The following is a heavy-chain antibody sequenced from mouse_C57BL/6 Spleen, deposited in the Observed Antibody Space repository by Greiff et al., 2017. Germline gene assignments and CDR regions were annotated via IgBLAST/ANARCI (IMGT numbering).Heavy chain of an antibody. CDR3: ARRGTVYYFDY. J-gene: IGHJ2*01. V-gene: IGHV1-50*01. D-gene: IGHD3-3*01. CDR2: IDPSVSYT. Sequence: QVQLKQPGAELVKPGASVKLSCKASGYTFTSYWMQWVKQRPGQGLEWIGEIDPSVSYTNYNQKFKGKATLTVDTSSSTAYMQLSSLTSEDSAVYYCARRGTVYYFDYWGQGTTLTVSS. CDR1: GYTFTSYW.